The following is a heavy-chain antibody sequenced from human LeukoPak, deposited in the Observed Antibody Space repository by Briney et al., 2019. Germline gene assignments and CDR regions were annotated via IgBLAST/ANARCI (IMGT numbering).Heavy chain of an antibody. V-gene: IGHV5-10-1*01. CDR3: ARRGYYYYGMDV. CDR2: IDPSDSYT. CDR1: GHSFTSYW. J-gene: IGHJ6*02. Sequence: PGESLRISCKDSGHSFTSYWISWVRQMPGKGLEWMGRIDPSDSYTNYSPSFQGHDTISVDKSISTAYLQWTSLKSSDSAMYYCARRGYYYYGMDVWGQGTTVTVSS. D-gene: IGHD3-10*01.